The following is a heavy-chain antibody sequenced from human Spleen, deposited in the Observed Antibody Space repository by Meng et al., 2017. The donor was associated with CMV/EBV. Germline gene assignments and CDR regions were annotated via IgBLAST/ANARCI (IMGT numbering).Heavy chain of an antibody. J-gene: IGHJ4*02. Sequence: GESLKISCAASGFTFSSYAMHWVRQAPGKGLEWVAVISYDGSNKYYADSVKGRFTISRDNSKNTLYLQMNSLRAEDTAVYYCARGKVVVAAPIDYWGQGTLVTVSS. CDR2: ISYDGSNK. CDR3: ARGKVVVAAPIDY. V-gene: IGHV3-30-3*01. CDR1: GFTFSSYA. D-gene: IGHD2-15*01.